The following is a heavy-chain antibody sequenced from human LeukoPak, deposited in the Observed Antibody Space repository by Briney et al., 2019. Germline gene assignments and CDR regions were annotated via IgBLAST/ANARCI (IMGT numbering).Heavy chain of an antibody. CDR1: GGSLRSYY. V-gene: IGHV4-59*01. CDR2: IYYSGST. Sequence: SETLSLTRTVSGGSLRSYYWSWIRQPPATGLEWAGYIYYSGSTKYNPLLPSRLNISVDTSKNHFSLMLRSVTAADTAGHYCARVAHHCYDSSGYPRGAFDIWGQGTMVSVSS. D-gene: IGHD3-22*01. J-gene: IGHJ3*02. CDR3: ARVAHHCYDSSGYPRGAFDI.